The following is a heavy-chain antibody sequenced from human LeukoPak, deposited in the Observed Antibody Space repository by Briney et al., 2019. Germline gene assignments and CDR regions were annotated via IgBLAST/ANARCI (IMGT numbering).Heavy chain of an antibody. CDR3: ARDQATGYYYDTTTPNPPMDV. Sequence: ASVKVSCKASGYTFTGYYMHWVRQAPGQGLEWMGWINPNSGGTNYAQKFQGRVTMTRDTSISTAYMELSRLRSDDTAVYYCARDQATGYYYDTTTPNPPMDVWGKGTTVTVSS. J-gene: IGHJ6*03. V-gene: IGHV1-2*02. CDR1: GYTFTGYY. D-gene: IGHD3-22*01. CDR2: INPNSGGT.